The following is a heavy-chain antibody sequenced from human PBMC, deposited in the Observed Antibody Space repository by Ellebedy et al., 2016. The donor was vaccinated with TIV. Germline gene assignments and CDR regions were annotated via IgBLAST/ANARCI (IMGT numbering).Heavy chain of an antibody. Sequence: GGSLRLXXAASGFTVSSNYMSWVRQAPGKGLEWVSVIYSGGSTYYADSVKGRFTISRDNSKNTLYLQMNSLRAEDTAVYYCARDGKDYGDYGYWGQGTLVTVSS. V-gene: IGHV3-66*01. CDR3: ARDGKDYGDYGY. D-gene: IGHD4-17*01. J-gene: IGHJ4*02. CDR1: GFTVSSNY. CDR2: IYSGGST.